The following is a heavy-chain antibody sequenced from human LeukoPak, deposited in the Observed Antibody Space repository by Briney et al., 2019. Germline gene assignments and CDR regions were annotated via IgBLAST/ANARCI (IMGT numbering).Heavy chain of an antibody. CDR3: AYRNNFEY. D-gene: IGHD1-26*01. CDR1: GFSFSGHW. Sequence: GGSLRLSCAASGFSFSGHWMNWVRQPPGKGLEWVANIKADGSEKYYVDSVKGRFTISRDDAKRTVDLQMDNLRTEDTAIYYCAYRNNFEYWGQGALVTVSS. CDR2: IKADGSEK. V-gene: IGHV3-7*05. J-gene: IGHJ4*02.